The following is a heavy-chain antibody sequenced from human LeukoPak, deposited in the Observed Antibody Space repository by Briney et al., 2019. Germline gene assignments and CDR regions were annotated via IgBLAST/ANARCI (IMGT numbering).Heavy chain of an antibody. CDR3: AYRNNFEY. D-gene: IGHD1-26*01. CDR1: GFSFSGHW. Sequence: GGSLRLSCAASGFSFSGHWMNWVRQPPGKGLEWVANIKADGSEKYYVDSVKGRFTISRDDAKRTVDLQMDNLRTEDTAIYYCAYRNNFEYWGQGALVTVSS. CDR2: IKADGSEK. V-gene: IGHV3-7*05. J-gene: IGHJ4*02.